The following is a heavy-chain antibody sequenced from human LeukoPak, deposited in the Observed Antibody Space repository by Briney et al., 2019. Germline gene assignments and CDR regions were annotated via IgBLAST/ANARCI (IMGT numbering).Heavy chain of an antibody. J-gene: IGHJ4*02. V-gene: IGHV3-23*01. CDR3: AKDQSGIAAAGTFDY. CDR2: ISGSGGRT. Sequence: GGSLRLSCAASGFTFSSYAMSWVRQAPGKGLEWVSAISGSGGRTYYADSVKGRFTISRHNSKNTLYLQMNSLRADDPAVYYCAKDQSGIAAAGTFDYWGQGTLVTVSS. D-gene: IGHD6-13*01. CDR1: GFTFSSYA.